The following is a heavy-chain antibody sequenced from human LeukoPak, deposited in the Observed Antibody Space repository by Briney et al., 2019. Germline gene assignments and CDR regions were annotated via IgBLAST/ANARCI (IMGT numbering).Heavy chain of an antibody. CDR2: ISAYNGNT. D-gene: IGHD3-9*01. J-gene: IGHJ4*02. Sequence: ASVKVSCKASGYTFTSYGISWVRQAPGQGLEWMGWISAYNGNTNYAQKLQGRVTMTTDTSTSTAYMELRSLRSDDTAVYYCARGAFYDILTGYLDYWGQGTLVTVSS. V-gene: IGHV1-18*01. CDR3: ARGAFYDILTGYLDY. CDR1: GYTFTSYG.